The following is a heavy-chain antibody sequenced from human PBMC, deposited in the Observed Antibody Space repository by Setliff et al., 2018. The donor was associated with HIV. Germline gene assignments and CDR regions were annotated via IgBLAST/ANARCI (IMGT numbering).Heavy chain of an antibody. Sequence: ASVKVSCKTAGYTLTGHFIHWMRQAPGQGLEWMGWINPNSGATDYAWRFEDRVTMTSDTSIRTVYMELSSLRSDDTAVYYCARDTAIGWYGESKMSDFWGQGTLVTVSS. CDR1: GYTLTGHF. V-gene: IGHV1-2*02. CDR3: ARDTAIGWYGESKMSDF. J-gene: IGHJ4*02. CDR2: INPNSGAT. D-gene: IGHD3-10*01.